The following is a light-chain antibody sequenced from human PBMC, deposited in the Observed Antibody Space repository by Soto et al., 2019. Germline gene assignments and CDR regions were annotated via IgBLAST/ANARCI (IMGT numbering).Light chain of an antibody. J-gene: IGLJ1*01. CDR1: SSDVGGYNY. CDR3: SSYTSTIFLFV. V-gene: IGLV2-14*01. CDR2: DVS. Sequence: QSVLTQPASVSGSPGQSITISCTGTSSDVGGYNYVSWYQQHPGKVPKLMIYDVSNRPSGVSNRFSGSKSGNTASLTISGLQAEDEADYYCSSYTSTIFLFVFGTGTKVTVL.